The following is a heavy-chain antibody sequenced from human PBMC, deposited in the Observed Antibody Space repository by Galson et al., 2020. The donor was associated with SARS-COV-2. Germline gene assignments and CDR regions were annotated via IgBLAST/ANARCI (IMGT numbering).Heavy chain of an antibody. J-gene: IGHJ5*02. CDR1: GGSISSSSYY. V-gene: IGHV4-39*07. D-gene: IGHD6-19*01. CDR2: IYYSGST. CDR3: ARDSSGWYGLDWFDP. Sequence: ASETLSLTCTVSGGSISSSSYYWDWIRQPPAKGLDWIGSIYYSGSTYYNPSLKSRVTISVDTSKNQFSLKLSSVTAADTAVYYCARDSSGWYGLDWFDPWGQGTLVTVSS.